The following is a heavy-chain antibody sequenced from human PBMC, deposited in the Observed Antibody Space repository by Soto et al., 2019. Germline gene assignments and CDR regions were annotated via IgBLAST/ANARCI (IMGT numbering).Heavy chain of an antibody. CDR3: ARGGSTDWQVAFDF. CDR1: GGSFSTYY. CDR2: INHSGSN. D-gene: IGHD3-9*01. J-gene: IGHJ3*01. V-gene: IGHV4-34*01. Sequence: SETLSLTCVVSGGSFSTYYYNWIRQSPGKGLEWIGEINHSGSNNYSPSLKSRVTMSLDTSKNQFSLKLTSVTAADTAVYYCARGGSTDWQVAFDFWGQGTMLTVSS.